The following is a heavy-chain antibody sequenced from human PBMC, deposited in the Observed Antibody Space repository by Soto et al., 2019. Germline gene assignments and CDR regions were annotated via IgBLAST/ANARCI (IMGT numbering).Heavy chain of an antibody. CDR3: ARAASYYYGSGSYYRVLDV. V-gene: IGHV4-30-2*01. Sequence: SETLSLTCAVSGGSISSGGFSWTWIRQPPGKGLEFIGYIYYSGSTHYNPALKSRVTISGDTSKNQFSLKLSSVTAEDTAVYYCARAASYYYGSGSYYRVLDVWGQGTTVTVSS. CDR1: GGSISSGGFS. J-gene: IGHJ6*02. CDR2: IYYSGST. D-gene: IGHD3-10*01.